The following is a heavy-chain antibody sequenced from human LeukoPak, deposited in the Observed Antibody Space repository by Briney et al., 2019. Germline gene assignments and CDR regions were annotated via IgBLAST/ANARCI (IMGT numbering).Heavy chain of an antibody. Sequence: SETLSLTCAVSGGSISSGGYSWSWIRQPPGKGLEWIGYIYHSGSTYYNPSLKSRVTISVDRSKNQFSLKLSSVTAADTAVYYCARDESGYFQHGGQGTLVTVS. CDR3: ARDESGYFQH. J-gene: IGHJ1*01. V-gene: IGHV4-30-2*01. CDR1: GGSISSGGYS. D-gene: IGHD6-25*01. CDR2: IYHSGST.